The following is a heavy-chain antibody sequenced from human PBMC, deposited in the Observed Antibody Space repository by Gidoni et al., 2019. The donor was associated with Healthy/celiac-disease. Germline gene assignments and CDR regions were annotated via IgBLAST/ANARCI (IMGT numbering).Heavy chain of an antibody. D-gene: IGHD1-26*01. CDR1: GGSISSGGYY. CDR3: ARANSGPHESGLLVN. J-gene: IGHJ4*02. CDR2: IYYSGST. V-gene: IGHV4-31*03. Sequence: QVQLQESGPGLVKPSQTLSLTCTVSGGSISSGGYYWSWIRQPPGKGLEWIGYIYYSGSTYYNPSLKSRVTISVDTSKNQFSLKLSSVTAADTAVYYCARANSGPHESGLLVNWGQGTLVTVSS.